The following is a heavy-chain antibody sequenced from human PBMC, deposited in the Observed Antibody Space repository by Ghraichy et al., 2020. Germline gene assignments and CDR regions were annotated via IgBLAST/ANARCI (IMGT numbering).Heavy chain of an antibody. Sequence: SVKVSCKASGGTFSSYAISWVRQAPGQGLEWMGGIIPIFGTANYAQKFQGRVTITADKSTSTAYMELSSLRSEDTAVYYCAREKRYCSSTSCYFSWFDPWGQGTLVTVSS. CDR1: GGTFSSYA. V-gene: IGHV1-69*06. CDR3: AREKRYCSSTSCYFSWFDP. J-gene: IGHJ5*02. D-gene: IGHD2-2*01. CDR2: IIPIFGTA.